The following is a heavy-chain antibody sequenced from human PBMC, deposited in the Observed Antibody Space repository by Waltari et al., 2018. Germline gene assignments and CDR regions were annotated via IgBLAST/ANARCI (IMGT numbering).Heavy chain of an antibody. J-gene: IGHJ4*02. D-gene: IGHD3-9*01. CDR1: GGSISSHY. CDR3: ARGPGLTEFPNRSLDY. CDR2: IYYSGST. Sequence: QVQLQESGPGLVKPSETLSLTCTVSGGSISSHYWSWIRQPPGKGLEWIGYIYYSGSTNYNPSLKSRVTISVDTSKNQFSLKPSSVTAADTAVYYCARGPGLTEFPNRSLDYWGQGTLVTVSS. V-gene: IGHV4-59*11.